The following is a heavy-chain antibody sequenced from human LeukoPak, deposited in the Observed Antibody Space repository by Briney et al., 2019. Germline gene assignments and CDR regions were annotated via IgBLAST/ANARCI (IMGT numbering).Heavy chain of an antibody. CDR3: AKAHVPYYYDSSGFDY. CDR1: GFTFSSYA. D-gene: IGHD3-22*01. Sequence: GGSLRLSCAASGFTFSSYAMHWVRQAPGKGLEWVAVISYDGSNRYYADSVKGRFTISRDNSKNTLYLQMNSLRAEDTAVYYCAKAHVPYYYDSSGFDYWGQGTLVTVSS. V-gene: IGHV3-30*04. CDR2: ISYDGSNR. J-gene: IGHJ4*02.